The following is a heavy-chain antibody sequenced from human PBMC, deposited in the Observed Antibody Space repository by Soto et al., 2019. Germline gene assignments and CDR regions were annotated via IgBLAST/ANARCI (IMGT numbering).Heavy chain of an antibody. CDR3: ASAADGDY. V-gene: IGHV1-18*01. CDR1: GYTFTSYG. CDR2: ISAYNGNT. Sequence: QVQLVQSGGEVKKPGASVKVSCKASGYTFTSYGITWVRQAPGQGLEWMGWISAYNGNTNYAQKLPGRVTMTTDTSTSTAYLELTGLRFDDTAVYYCASAADGDYWGQGTLVTVSS. D-gene: IGHD6-25*01. J-gene: IGHJ4*02.